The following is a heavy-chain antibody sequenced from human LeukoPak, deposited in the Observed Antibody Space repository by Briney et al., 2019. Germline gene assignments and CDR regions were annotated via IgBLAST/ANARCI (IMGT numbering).Heavy chain of an antibody. V-gene: IGHV1-18*01. CDR2: ISAYNGNA. D-gene: IGHD3-3*01. Sequence: EASVKVSCKASGYTFTSYGISWVRQVPGQGLEWMGWISAYNGNANYAQKVQGRVTMTTDTSTSTAYMELRSLRSDDTAVYYCARAASGITIFGVVMGDSYGMDVWGQGTTVTVSS. CDR1: GYTFTSYG. CDR3: ARAASGITIFGVVMGDSYGMDV. J-gene: IGHJ6*02.